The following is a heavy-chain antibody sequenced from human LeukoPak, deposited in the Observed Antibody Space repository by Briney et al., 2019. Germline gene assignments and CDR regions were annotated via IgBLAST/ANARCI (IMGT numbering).Heavy chain of an antibody. Sequence: ASVKVSCKASGGTFSSYAISWVRQAPGQGLEWMGRIIPILGIANYAQKFQGRVTITADKSTSTAYMELRSLRSDDTAVYYCARGVPAAIYYYYMDVWGKGTTVTVSS. V-gene: IGHV1-69*04. CDR2: IIPILGIA. J-gene: IGHJ6*03. CDR3: ARGVPAAIYYYYMDV. CDR1: GGTFSSYA. D-gene: IGHD2-2*01.